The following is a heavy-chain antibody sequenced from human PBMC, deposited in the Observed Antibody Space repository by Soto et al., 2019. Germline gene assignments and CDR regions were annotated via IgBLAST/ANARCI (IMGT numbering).Heavy chain of an antibody. J-gene: IGHJ6*01. V-gene: IGHV1-3*01. CDR2: INGGNGIT. CDR1: GYTFSSHA. CDR3: ARANYHSGGVPSNAMDV. D-gene: IGHD3-10*01. Sequence: QVHLVQSGAEVKKPGASVKVSCKAFGYTFSSHAIHWVRQAPGQRPEWMGWINGGNGITRYAQNFQDRGTLTRDTYARTTDMELSSLKSEDTAVYYCARANYHSGGVPSNAMDVW.